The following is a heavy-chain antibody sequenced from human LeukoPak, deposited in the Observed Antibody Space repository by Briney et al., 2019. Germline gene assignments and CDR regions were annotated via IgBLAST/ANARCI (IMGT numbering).Heavy chain of an antibody. V-gene: IGHV3-23*01. D-gene: IGHD5-24*01. CDR2: ITSGSGGST. Sequence: GGSLRLSCAASGFTFNNYALSWVRQAPGKGLEWGSAITSGSGGSTFYADSVKARFTISRDNSKNTLYLQMNSLRDEDTAVYYCAIWTRRDGYNFDYWGQGTLVTVSS. CDR3: AIWTRRDGYNFDY. J-gene: IGHJ4*02. CDR1: GFTFNNYA.